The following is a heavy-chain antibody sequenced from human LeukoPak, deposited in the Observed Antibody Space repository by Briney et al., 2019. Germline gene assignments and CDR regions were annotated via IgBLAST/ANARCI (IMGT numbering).Heavy chain of an antibody. D-gene: IGHD4-11*01. J-gene: IGHJ4*02. CDR2: INPNTGNP. Sequence: ASVKVSCKASGYTFTTYAMNWVRQAPGQGLEWMGWINPNTGNPMYAQGFTGRFVFSLDTSVSTAYLQISSLKAEDTAVYYCAREVRAFDYWGQGTLVTVSS. CDR3: AREVRAFDY. V-gene: IGHV7-4-1*02. CDR1: GYTFTTYA.